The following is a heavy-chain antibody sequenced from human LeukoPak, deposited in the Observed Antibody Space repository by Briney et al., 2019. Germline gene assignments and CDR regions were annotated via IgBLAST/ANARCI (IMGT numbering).Heavy chain of an antibody. CDR1: GGSISSYY. CDR2: FYYTETTNFKPSLKTQSRT. Sequence: SETLSLTCSVSGGSISSYYWTWVRQPPGKGLEWIGYFYYTETTNFKPSLKTQSRTNYHPSLKSRVIISGDTSKNQFALKLTSVTAADTAVYYCARGVLRVERGIDSWGQGTLVTVSS. J-gene: IGHJ4*02. V-gene: IGHV4-59*01. D-gene: IGHD3-10*02. CDR3: ARGVLRVERGIDS.